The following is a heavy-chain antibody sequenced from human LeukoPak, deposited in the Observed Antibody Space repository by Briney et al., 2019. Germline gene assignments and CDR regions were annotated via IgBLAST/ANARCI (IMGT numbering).Heavy chain of an antibody. V-gene: IGHV3-53*01. CDR2: IYSGGHT. CDR3: AKDLEVGVHQGAISRYDY. J-gene: IGHJ4*02. Sequence: GGSLRLSCAASGFTVTSSYMSWVRQAPGKGLEWVSVIYSGGHTDYADSVKGRFTISRDNSKNTLYLQMSSLRGEDTAVYYCAKDLEVGVHQGAISRYDYWGQGTLVTVSS. D-gene: IGHD2-2*01. CDR1: GFTVTSSY.